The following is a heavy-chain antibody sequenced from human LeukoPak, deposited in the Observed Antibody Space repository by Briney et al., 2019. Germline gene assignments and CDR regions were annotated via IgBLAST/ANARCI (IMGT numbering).Heavy chain of an antibody. CDR1: GFTFSSYA. J-gene: IGHJ6*02. V-gene: IGHV3-23*01. Sequence: GGSLRLSCAASGFTFSSYAMSWVRQAPGKGLEWVSAISGSGGSTYYADSVKGRLTISRDNSKNTLYLQMNSLRAEDTAVYYCAKRIAAAGTDGMDVWGQGTTVTVSS. D-gene: IGHD6-13*01. CDR2: ISGSGGST. CDR3: AKRIAAAGTDGMDV.